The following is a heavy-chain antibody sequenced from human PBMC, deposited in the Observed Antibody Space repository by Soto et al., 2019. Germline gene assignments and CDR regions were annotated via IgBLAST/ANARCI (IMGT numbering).Heavy chain of an antibody. CDR3: ARPADYVSGFSQ. CDR2: IIPVFGTP. D-gene: IGHD3-16*01. CDR1: GGTFTTST. Sequence: QVQLVQSGAEVKKPGSSVKVSCQTSGGTFTTSTISWVRQAPGQGLEWMGGIIPVFGTPSYAQKFQGRVTMIADKSSSTAYMKLRNLRSEDTAMYYCARPADYVSGFSQWGQGNLVTVSS. V-gene: IGHV1-69*06. J-gene: IGHJ4*02.